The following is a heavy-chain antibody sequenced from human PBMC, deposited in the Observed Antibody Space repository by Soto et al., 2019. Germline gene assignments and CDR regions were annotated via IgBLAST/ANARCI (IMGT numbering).Heavy chain of an antibody. CDR1: GFTFTSSA. CDR2: IVVGSGNT. V-gene: IGHV1-58*02. J-gene: IGHJ5*02. D-gene: IGHD2-15*01. Sequence: GASVKVSCKASGFTFTSSAMQWVRQARGQRLEWIGWIVVGSGNTNYAQKFQERVTITRDMSTSTAYMELSSLRSEDTAVYYCAALGYCSGGSCYSRRPYNWFDPWGQGTLVTVSS. CDR3: AALGYCSGGSCYSRRPYNWFDP.